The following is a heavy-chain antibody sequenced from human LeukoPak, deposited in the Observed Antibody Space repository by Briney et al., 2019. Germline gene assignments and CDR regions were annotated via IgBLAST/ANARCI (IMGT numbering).Heavy chain of an antibody. J-gene: IGHJ3*02. V-gene: IGHV4-59*01. CDR2: IYYSGST. CDR1: GGSFSGYY. D-gene: IGHD6-13*01. Sequence: SETLSLTCAVYGGSFSGYYWSWIRQPPGKGLEWIGYIYYSGSTNYNPSLKSRVTISADTSKNQFSLKLSSVTAADTAVHYCARDLEGSPGAFDIWGQGTMVTVSS. CDR3: ARDLEGSPGAFDI.